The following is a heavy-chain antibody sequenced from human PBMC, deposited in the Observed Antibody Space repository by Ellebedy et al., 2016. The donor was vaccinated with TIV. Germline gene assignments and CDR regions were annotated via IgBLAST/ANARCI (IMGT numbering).Heavy chain of an antibody. CDR2: IFYTGTT. CDR1: GGSISSSNNY. CDR3: ARCGSGRYYNVPFDY. D-gene: IGHD3-10*01. Sequence: SETLSLXXSVSGGSISSSNNYWGWIRQPPGSGLEWIGTIFYTGTTYYNPSLKSRVTISVDTSKNEFSLKLRSVTAADTAVYYCARCGSGRYYNVPFDYWGQGTRVTVSS. V-gene: IGHV4-39*01. J-gene: IGHJ4*02.